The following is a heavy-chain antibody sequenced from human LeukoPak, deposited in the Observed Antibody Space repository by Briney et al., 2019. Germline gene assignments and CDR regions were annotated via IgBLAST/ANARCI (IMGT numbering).Heavy chain of an antibody. V-gene: IGHV3-23*01. CDR1: GFTFSKYA. CDR2: ISPSDGNT. CDR3: AKDSSVPYGITE. Sequence: GGSLRLSCAASGFTFSKYAMSWVRQAPGKGLEWVSAISPSDGNTFYADSVKGRFTISRDNSKNTLSLQTNSLRAEDTALYYCAKDSSVPYGITEWGQGTLVTVSS. D-gene: IGHD4-17*01. J-gene: IGHJ4*02.